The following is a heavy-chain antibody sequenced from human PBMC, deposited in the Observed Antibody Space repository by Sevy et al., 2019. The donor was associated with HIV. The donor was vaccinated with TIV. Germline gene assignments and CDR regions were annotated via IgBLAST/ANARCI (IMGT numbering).Heavy chain of an antibody. CDR2: IHYTGTT. V-gene: IGHV4-38-2*01. CDR1: GYSISSGYW. J-gene: IGHJ4*02. D-gene: IGHD7-27*01. Sequence: SETLSLTCVVSGYSISSGYWWDWFRRPPGKGLEWIGAIHYTGTTQYTPSLNRRVTVSADTSKNQFTLRLSSMTAADTAVYYFASHDWGREDYWGQGTLVTVSS. CDR3: ASHDWGREDY.